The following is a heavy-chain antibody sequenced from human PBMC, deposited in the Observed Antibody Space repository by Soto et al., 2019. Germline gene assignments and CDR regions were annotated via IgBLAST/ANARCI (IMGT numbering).Heavy chain of an antibody. CDR2: IYSGGST. D-gene: IGHD6-19*01. Sequence: EVQLVESGGGLVQPGGSLRLSCAASGFTVSSNYMSWVRQAPGKGLEWVSVIYSGGSTYYADSVKGRFTISRDNSKNTLYLQMNSLRAEDTAVYYCARDGKSSSGWLSSAEKFDYWGQGTLVTVSS. V-gene: IGHV3-66*01. CDR3: ARDGKSSSGWLSSAEKFDY. CDR1: GFTVSSNY. J-gene: IGHJ4*02.